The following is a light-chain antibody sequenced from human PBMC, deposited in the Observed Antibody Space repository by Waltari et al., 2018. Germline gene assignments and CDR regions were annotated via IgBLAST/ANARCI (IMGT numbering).Light chain of an antibody. CDR3: QNHERLPAV. CDR2: GAS. J-gene: IGKJ1*01. CDR1: QSIGRY. V-gene: IGKV3-20*01. Sequence: ESVLTQSPGTLSLSPGERATLSCRASQSIGRYLVWYQQKPGQAPRLLIYGASSRAAGIPDRFSGSGSGTDFSLTISRLEPEYFAVYYCQNHERLPAVFGQGTKVEIK.